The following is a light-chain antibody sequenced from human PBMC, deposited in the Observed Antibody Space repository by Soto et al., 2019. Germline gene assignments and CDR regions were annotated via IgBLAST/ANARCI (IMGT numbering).Light chain of an antibody. V-gene: IGKV3-20*01. CDR1: QSVISSY. CDR3: QQYGDSPFT. CDR2: GAS. J-gene: IGKJ1*01. Sequence: EIVMTQSPGTLSVSPGERATLSCRASQSVISSYLAWYQQKPGQAPSLLIYGASSRATGTPDRFSGRGSGTDFTLTISRLEPEDFALYYCQQYGDSPFTFGQGTNVDIK.